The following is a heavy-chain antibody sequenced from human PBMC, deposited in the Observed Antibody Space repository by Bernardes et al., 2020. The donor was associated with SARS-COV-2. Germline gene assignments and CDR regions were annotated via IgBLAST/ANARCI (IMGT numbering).Heavy chain of an antibody. Sequence: GESLKISCKGYGDTFYQNWIGWVRQMPGKGLEWMGIIYPADSDTRYSPSFRGQVTISADRSTSTAYLQWSSLKASDTAMYYCARGVPGIAFDVWGQGTMVTVSS. J-gene: IGHJ3*01. CDR2: IYPADSDT. CDR1: GDTFYQNW. V-gene: IGHV5-51*01. D-gene: IGHD6-13*01. CDR3: ARGVPGIAFDV.